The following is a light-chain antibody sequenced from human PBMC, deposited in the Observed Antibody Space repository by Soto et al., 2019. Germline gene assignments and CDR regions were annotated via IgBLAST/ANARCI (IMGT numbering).Light chain of an antibody. CDR1: NIGSKS. Sequence: SYELTQPPSVSVAPGQTARITCGGNNIGSKSVHWYQQKPGQAPVLVVYDDSDRPSGIPERFAGSKSSNTASLTVSGLQAEDEADYYCSSYAGSNNFVFGTGTKVTVL. CDR2: DDS. V-gene: IGLV3-21*02. CDR3: SSYAGSNNFV. J-gene: IGLJ1*01.